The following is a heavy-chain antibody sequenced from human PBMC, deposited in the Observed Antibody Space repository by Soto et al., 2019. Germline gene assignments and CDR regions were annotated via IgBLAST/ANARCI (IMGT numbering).Heavy chain of an antibody. CDR3: ATPEMGNYYYGLDV. CDR2: IIPIFGTA. D-gene: IGHD7-27*01. Sequence: QVQLVQSGAEVKKPGSSVKVSCKASGGTFSRYAITWVRQAPGQGLEWMGGIIPIFGTANYAQKFQGRVTITADESTSTAYMELSSLRSEDTAVFDCATPEMGNYYYGLDVWGQGTTVTVSS. J-gene: IGHJ6*02. V-gene: IGHV1-69*12. CDR1: GGTFSRYA.